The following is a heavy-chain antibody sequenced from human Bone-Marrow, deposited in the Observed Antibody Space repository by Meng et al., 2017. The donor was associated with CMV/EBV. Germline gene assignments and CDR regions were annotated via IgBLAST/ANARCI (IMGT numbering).Heavy chain of an antibody. V-gene: IGHV6-1*01. CDR3: AREKAGSFDI. J-gene: IGHJ3*02. CDR1: GDSVSANSAV. Sequence: QTLSLTCVLSGDSVSANSAVWNCIRQSPSRGLEWLGRTYFRSKWYDYYAVSVKSRIAINPDTSKNQFSLQLNAVTPEDTAVYYCAREKAGSFDIWGQGTMVTVSS. CDR2: TYFRSKWYD.